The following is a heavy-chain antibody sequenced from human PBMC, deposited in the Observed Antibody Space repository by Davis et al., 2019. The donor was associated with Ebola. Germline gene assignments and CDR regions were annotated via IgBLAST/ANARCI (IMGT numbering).Heavy chain of an antibody. D-gene: IGHD4-17*01. CDR1: GFTFSGSA. CDR3: TTTTVTTNDY. Sequence: GKSLKISCAASGFTFSGSAMHWVRQASGKGLEWVGRIRSKANSYATAYAASVKGRFTISRDDSKNTAYLQMNSLKTEDTAVYYCTTTTVTTNDYWGQGTLVTVSS. J-gene: IGHJ4*02. CDR2: IRSKANSYAT. V-gene: IGHV3-73*01.